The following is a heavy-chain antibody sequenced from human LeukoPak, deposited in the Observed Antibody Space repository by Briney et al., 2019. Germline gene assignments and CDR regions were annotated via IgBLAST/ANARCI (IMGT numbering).Heavy chain of an antibody. CDR1: GGSISSYY. V-gene: IGHV4-59*05. Sequence: PSETLSLTCTVSGGSISSYYWSWIRQPPGKGLEWIGSIYYSGSTYYNPSLKSRVTISVDTSKNQFSLKLSSVTAADTAVYYCARLVVAATNWFDPWGQGTLVTVSS. J-gene: IGHJ5*02. CDR2: IYYSGST. CDR3: ARLVVAATNWFDP. D-gene: IGHD2-15*01.